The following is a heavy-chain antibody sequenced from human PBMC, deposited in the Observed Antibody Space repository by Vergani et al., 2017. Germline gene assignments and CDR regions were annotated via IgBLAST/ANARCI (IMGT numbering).Heavy chain of an antibody. CDR2: ISGSGRTT. Sequence: DVQLLESGGGLVQPGGSLRLSCVTSGFTFSTYAMAWVRQAPGKGLEWVSGISGSGRTTEYADSVKGRFNISRDNSENTLYLRINSLRAGDTAVYYCTSRLLGAAVESWGQGTLVIVSS. V-gene: IGHV3-23*01. J-gene: IGHJ4*02. CDR3: TSRLLGAAVES. D-gene: IGHD2-15*01. CDR1: GFTFSTYA.